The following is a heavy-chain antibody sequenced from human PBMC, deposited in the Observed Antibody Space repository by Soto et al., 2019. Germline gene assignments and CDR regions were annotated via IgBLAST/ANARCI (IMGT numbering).Heavy chain of an antibody. CDR2: ISSSGSTI. D-gene: IGHD6-13*01. V-gene: IGHV3-48*03. CDR1: GFTFSSYE. CDR3: ARVTHSSPFDP. J-gene: IGHJ5*02. Sequence: GGALRLSCAASGFTFSSYEMNWVRQAPGKGLEWVSYISSSGSTIYYADSVKGRFTISRDNAKNSLYLQMNSLTAEDTAVYYCARVTHSSPFDPWGQGTLVTVSS.